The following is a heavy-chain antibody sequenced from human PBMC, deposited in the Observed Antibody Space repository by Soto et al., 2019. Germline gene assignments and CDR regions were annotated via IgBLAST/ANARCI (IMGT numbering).Heavy chain of an antibody. V-gene: IGHV3-23*01. Sequence: PGGSLRLCCAVSGFTLSTYGMTWVRQAPGKGLEWVSAITGTGGNTYYVDSVKGRFTSSRDNSKNMLYLQMNSVRVEDTAVYYCARIRGYWYGLDVWGQGTTVTVS. J-gene: IGHJ6*02. CDR3: ARIRGYWYGLDV. CDR2: ITGTGGNT. CDR1: GFTLSTYG.